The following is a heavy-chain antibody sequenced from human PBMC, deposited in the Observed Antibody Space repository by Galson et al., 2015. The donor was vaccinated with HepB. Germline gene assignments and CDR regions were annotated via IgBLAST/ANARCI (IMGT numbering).Heavy chain of an antibody. Sequence: SLRLSCAASGFTFSSYGMHWVRQAPGKGLEWVAFIRYDGSNKYYADSVKGRFTISRDNSKNTLYLQMNSLRAEDTAVYYCAKGRGFGKDCSSTSCSPYYYYYYMDVWGKGTTVTVSS. J-gene: IGHJ6*03. D-gene: IGHD2-2*01. CDR3: AKGRGFGKDCSSTSCSPYYYYYYMDV. V-gene: IGHV3-30*02. CDR2: IRYDGSNK. CDR1: GFTFSSYG.